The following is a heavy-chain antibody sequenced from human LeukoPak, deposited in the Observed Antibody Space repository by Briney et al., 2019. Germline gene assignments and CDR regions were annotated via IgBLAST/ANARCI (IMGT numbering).Heavy chain of an antibody. CDR3: ARRGLWFGETKYYYYYMDV. CDR1: GFTFSSYE. J-gene: IGHJ6*03. CDR2: ISSSGSTI. Sequence: GGSLRLSCAASGFTFSSYEMNWVRQAPGKGLEWVSYISSSGSTIYYADSVKGRFTISRDNAKNSLYLQTNSLRAEDTAVYYCARRGLWFGETKYYYYYMDVWGKGTTVTISS. D-gene: IGHD3-10*01. V-gene: IGHV3-48*03.